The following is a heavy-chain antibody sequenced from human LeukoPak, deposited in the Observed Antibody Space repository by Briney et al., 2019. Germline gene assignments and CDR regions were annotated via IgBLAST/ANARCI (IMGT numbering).Heavy chain of an antibody. Sequence: SETLSLTCSVSGGSINGHYWSWVRQPPGKGLEWIGFISYTGFSNYNPSLKTRVTISADTSKNFVSLPLTSVTPAVTALYFCPTHLFPPRRDVFGVVNYFDPWGQGIFVTVSS. V-gene: IGHV4-59*08. CDR3: PTHLFPPRRDVFGVVNYFDP. J-gene: IGHJ5*02. D-gene: IGHD3-3*01. CDR2: ISYTGFS. CDR1: GGSINGHY.